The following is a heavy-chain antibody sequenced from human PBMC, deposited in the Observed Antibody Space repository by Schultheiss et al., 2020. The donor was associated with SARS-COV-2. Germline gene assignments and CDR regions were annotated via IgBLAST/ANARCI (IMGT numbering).Heavy chain of an antibody. D-gene: IGHD3-3*01. Sequence: GGSLRLSCAASGFTFSSYAMSWVRQAPGKGLEWVAVISYDGSNKYYADSVKGRFTISRDNSKNTVYLQMNSLKTEDTAVYYCTTTRTWYYDFWSGYYFDYWGQGTLVTVSS. J-gene: IGHJ4*02. CDR3: TTTRTWYYDFWSGYYFDY. CDR1: GFTFSSYA. V-gene: IGHV3-30*07. CDR2: ISYDGSNK.